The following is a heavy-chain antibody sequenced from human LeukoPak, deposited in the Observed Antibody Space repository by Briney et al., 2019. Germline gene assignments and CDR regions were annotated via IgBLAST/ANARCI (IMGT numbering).Heavy chain of an antibody. V-gene: IGHV4-59*07. CDR1: DASIKNYH. Sequence: FDTLSLTCTVSDASIKNYHLKLNRQSPRKGLEWIGNVHYSGSTNYNPSLKSRVTMSVDTSKIQFSLNLYSVTAADTAVYFCAAVGYCSGGTCSYDAFDMWGQGTMVTISS. D-gene: IGHD2-15*01. CDR2: VHYSGST. CDR3: AAVGYCSGGTCSYDAFDM. J-gene: IGHJ3*02.